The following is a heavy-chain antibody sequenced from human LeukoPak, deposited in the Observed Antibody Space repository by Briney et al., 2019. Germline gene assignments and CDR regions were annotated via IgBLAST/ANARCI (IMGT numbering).Heavy chain of an antibody. V-gene: IGHV3-48*01. CDR2: ISSSSSTI. CDR3: ASTYYYDSSGYYYFSFPDAFDI. D-gene: IGHD3-22*01. CDR1: GFTFSSYS. Sequence: PGGSLRLSCAASGFTFSSYSMNWVRQAPGKGLEWVSYISSSSSTIYYADSVKGRFTISRDNAKNSLYLRMNSLRAEDTAVYYCASTYYYDSSGYYYFSFPDAFDIWGQGTMVTVSS. J-gene: IGHJ3*02.